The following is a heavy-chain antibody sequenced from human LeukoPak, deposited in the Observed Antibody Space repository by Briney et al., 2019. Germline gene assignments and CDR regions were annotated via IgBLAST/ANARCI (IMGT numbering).Heavy chain of an antibody. D-gene: IGHD1-26*01. CDR2: IYYSGST. J-gene: IGHJ6*02. CDR3: ARDLSGGSYYDYYYGMDV. Sequence: SETLSLTCTVSGGSISSYYWGWIRQPPGRGLEWIGYIYYSGSTNYNPSLKSRVTISVDTSKNQFSLKLSSVTAADTAVYYCARDLSGGSYYDYYYGMDVWGQGTTVTVSS. CDR1: GGSISSYY. V-gene: IGHV4-59*01.